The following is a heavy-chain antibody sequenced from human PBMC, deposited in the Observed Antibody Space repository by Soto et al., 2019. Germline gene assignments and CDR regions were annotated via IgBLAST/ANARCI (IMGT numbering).Heavy chain of an antibody. CDR3: AKDRQYPRDYLDY. V-gene: IGHV3-23*01. CDR1: GFTVTSNG. Sequence: GGSLRLSCGVSGFTVTSNGVSWVRQAPGRGLEWGSAISPNGQGIWYADSVKGRFTISRDISRNTVFLQMDSLRAEDTAVYYCAKDRQYPRDYLDYGGKG. CDR2: ISPNGQGI. J-gene: IGHJ4*02. D-gene: IGHD4-4*01.